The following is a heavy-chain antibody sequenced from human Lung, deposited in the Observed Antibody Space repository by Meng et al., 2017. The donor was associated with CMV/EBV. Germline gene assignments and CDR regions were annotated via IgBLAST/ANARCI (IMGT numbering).Heavy chain of an antibody. CDR2: IPHRGSS. CDR3: LRRSGGSV. D-gene: IGHD3-10*01. CDR1: GDSITNHNW. Sequence: QARRREASPALCMPPARLTLTGPVSGDSITNHNWWAWVRQPPGKGLEWIGEIPHRGSSAYNPSLKSRVSMSIDKSKNQFSLKLTSVTAADTAVYHCLRRSGGSVWGQGTLVTVSS. J-gene: IGHJ1*01. V-gene: IGHV4-4*03.